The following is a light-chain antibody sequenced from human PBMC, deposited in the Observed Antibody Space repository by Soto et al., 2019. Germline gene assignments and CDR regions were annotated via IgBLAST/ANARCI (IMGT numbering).Light chain of an antibody. CDR3: SSFRSGTTL. CDR1: SSDIGGYNF. J-gene: IGLJ1*01. V-gene: IGLV2-14*01. Sequence: QPVLTQPASVSGSPGQSITISCTGTSSDIGGYNFVSWYHQHPGKAPKLMIYEVSNRPSGVSDRFSGSKSGNTASLTISGLQAEDEADYYCSSFRSGTTLFGTGTKLTVL. CDR2: EVS.